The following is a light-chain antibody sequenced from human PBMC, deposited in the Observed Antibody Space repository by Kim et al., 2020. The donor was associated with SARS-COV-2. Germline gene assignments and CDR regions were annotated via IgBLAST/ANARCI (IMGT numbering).Light chain of an antibody. J-gene: IGKJ4*01. Sequence: ASVGDRVSITCRASQCISGWLAWYQQKPGKAPQLLINTASNLESGVPSRFSGSGFGTVFTLTISSLQPDDFASYYCQQYNSYPLTFGGGTKVDIK. CDR1: QCISGW. CDR3: QQYNSYPLT. V-gene: IGKV1-5*03. CDR2: TAS.